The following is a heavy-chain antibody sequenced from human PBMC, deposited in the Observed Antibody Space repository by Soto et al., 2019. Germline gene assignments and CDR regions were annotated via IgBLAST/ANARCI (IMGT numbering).Heavy chain of an antibody. J-gene: IGHJ4*02. CDR1: GFTFSDYS. V-gene: IGHV3-48*02. CDR3: ARDAGSWGY. D-gene: IGHD3-10*01. CDR2: ISSSSSTI. Sequence: EVQLVESGGGLVQPGGSLRLSCAASGFTFSDYSMDWVRQAPGKGLEWVSYISSSSSTIYYADYVKGRFTISRDNAKNSLDLQMNSLRDEDTAVYYCARDAGSWGYWGQGTLVTVSS.